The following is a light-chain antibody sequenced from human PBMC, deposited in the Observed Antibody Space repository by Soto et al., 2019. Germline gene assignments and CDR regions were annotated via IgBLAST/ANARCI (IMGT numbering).Light chain of an antibody. Sequence: PDYLTASLGARATMRCKSSQGLLYSLDNKSYLAWYQQKPGQPPKLLIYWASTRASGVSDRFSGSGSGTDFTLTISSLQAEDVAVYYCQQYYSIPYFRPGTKVDIK. CDR2: WAS. J-gene: IGKJ3*01. CDR3: QQYYSIPY. V-gene: IGKV4-1*01. CDR1: QGLLYSLDNKSY.